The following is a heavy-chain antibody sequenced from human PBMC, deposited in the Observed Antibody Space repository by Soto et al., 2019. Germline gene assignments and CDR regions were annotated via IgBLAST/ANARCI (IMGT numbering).Heavy chain of an antibody. D-gene: IGHD3-3*01. CDR3: TTLQSITVLRELYYDFWSCYYPGGMDV. CDR1: GFTFSNAW. CDR2: IKSKIDGATT. J-gene: IGHJ6*02. V-gene: IGHV3-15*07. Sequence: EVQLVESGGGLVKPGGSLRLSCAASGFTFSNAWMNWVRQAPGKGLGWVGRIKSKIDGATTDYVEPVKGRITISRDDSKNMLYMQMNSLRTEDTAVYYCTTLQSITVLRELYYDFWSCYYPGGMDVWGQGTTVTVSS.